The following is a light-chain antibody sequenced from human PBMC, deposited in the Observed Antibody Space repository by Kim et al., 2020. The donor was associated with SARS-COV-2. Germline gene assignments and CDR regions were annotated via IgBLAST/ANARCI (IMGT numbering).Light chain of an antibody. CDR3: QAWDSSTAYV. V-gene: IGLV3-1*01. CDR2: QDS. Sequence: YELTQPPSVSVSPGQTASITCSGDKLGDKYACWYQQKPGQSPVLVIYQDSKRPSGIPERFSGSNSGNTATLTISGTQAMDEADYYCQAWDSSTAYVFGT. J-gene: IGLJ1*01. CDR1: KLGDKY.